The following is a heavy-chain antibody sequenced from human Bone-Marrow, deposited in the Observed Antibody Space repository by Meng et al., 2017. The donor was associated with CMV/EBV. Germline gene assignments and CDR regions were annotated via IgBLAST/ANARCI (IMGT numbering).Heavy chain of an antibody. Sequence: SETLSLTCTVSGGSISSYYWSWIRQPPGKGLEWLGYIYYSGSTNYNPSLKSRVTMSVDTSKNQFSLKLNSVTAADTAVYYCASLDDYGTFDYWGQGKLVTVSS. J-gene: IGHJ4*02. CDR3: ASLDDYGTFDY. CDR1: GGSISSYY. CDR2: IYYSGST. D-gene: IGHD4-17*01. V-gene: IGHV4-59*01.